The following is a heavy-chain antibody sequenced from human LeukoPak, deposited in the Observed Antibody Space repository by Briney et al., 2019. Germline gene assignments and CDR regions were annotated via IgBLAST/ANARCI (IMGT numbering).Heavy chain of an antibody. CDR2: MNPNSGNT. J-gene: IGHJ5*02. Sequence: GASVKVSFKASGYTFTIYDINWVRQATGQGLEWMGWMNPNSGNTGYAQKFQGRVTMTRNTSISTAYMELSSLRSEDTAVYYCARGGYCSSTSCSFHNWFDPWGQGTLVTVSS. V-gene: IGHV1-8*01. D-gene: IGHD2-2*01. CDR1: GYTFTIYD. CDR3: ARGGYCSSTSCSFHNWFDP.